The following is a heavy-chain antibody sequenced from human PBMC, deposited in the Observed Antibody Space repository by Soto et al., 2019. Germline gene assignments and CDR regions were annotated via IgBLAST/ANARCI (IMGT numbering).Heavy chain of an antibody. D-gene: IGHD6-13*01. CDR2: IYSSRNT. CDR3: ARGAAAGVDYGMDV. Sequence: SETLSLTCTVARGSISSYYWSWIRQPAGKGLEWIGRIYSSRNTNYNPSLKSRVTMSVDTSKKQFSLKLSSVTAADTAVYYCARGAAAGVDYGMDVWGQGTTVTVSS. CDR1: RGSISSYY. V-gene: IGHV4-4*07. J-gene: IGHJ6*02.